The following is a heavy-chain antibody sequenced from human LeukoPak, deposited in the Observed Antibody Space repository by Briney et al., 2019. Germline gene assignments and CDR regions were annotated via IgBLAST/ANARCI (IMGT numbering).Heavy chain of an antibody. Sequence: GGSLRLSCAASGFTFSNYWMSWVRQAPGKGLEWVANIKQDGSEKYYVDSVKGRFTISRDNAKNSLYLQMNSLRAEDTAVYWCARDDDYYYCGLDVWGQGTTVTVSS. V-gene: IGHV3-7*01. CDR2: IKQDGSEK. CDR1: GFTFSNYW. CDR3: ARDDDYYYCGLDV. J-gene: IGHJ6*02.